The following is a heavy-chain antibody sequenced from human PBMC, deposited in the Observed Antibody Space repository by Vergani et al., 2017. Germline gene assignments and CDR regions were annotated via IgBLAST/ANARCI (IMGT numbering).Heavy chain of an antibody. Sequence: QVQLVQSGAEVKKPGASVKVSCKASGYTFTGYYMHWVRQAPGQGLEWMGWINPNSGGTNYAQKFQGRVTMTRDKSISTAYMELSRLRSDDTAVYYCARARELRVGYYYYYGMDVWGQGTTVTVSS. J-gene: IGHJ6*02. CDR3: ARARELRVGYYYYYGMDV. CDR2: INPNSGGT. CDR1: GYTFTGYY. V-gene: IGHV1-2*02. D-gene: IGHD1-7*01.